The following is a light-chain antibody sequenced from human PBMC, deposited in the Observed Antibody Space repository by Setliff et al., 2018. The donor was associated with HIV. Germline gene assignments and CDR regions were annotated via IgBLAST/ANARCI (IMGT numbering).Light chain of an antibody. CDR2: EVN. V-gene: IGLV2-14*01. J-gene: IGLJ1*01. Sequence: ALTQPASVSGSPGQAITISCTGTSSDVGGYNHVSWYQQHPGKAPKLMIYEVNNRPSGVSNRFSGSKSGNTASLTISGLQAEDEADYYCCSYAGGNIVFGSGTKVTVL. CDR1: SSDVGGYNH. CDR3: CSYAGGNIV.